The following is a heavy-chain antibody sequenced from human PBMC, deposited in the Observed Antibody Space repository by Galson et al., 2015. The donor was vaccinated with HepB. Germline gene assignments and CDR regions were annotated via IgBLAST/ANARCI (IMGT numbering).Heavy chain of an antibody. V-gene: IGHV3-73*01. J-gene: IGHJ3*02. CDR3: ATTKFGSGAYWTFEI. Sequence: SLRLSCAASGFTFSGSAIHWVRQTSGKGLEWVGRIRSKASNYATAYTMSLKGRFTISRDDSKNTMWLQMNSLRAEDTAVYYCATTKFGSGAYWTFEIWGQGTLVTVSS. CDR2: IRSKASNYAT. D-gene: IGHD4/OR15-4a*01. CDR1: GFTFSGSA.